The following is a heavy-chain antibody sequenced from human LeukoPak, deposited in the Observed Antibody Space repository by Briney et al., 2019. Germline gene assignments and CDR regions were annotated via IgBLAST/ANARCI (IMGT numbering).Heavy chain of an antibody. D-gene: IGHD3-3*01. J-gene: IGHJ5*02. CDR2: IYYSGSP. CDR3: ARAGYDFWSGYGNLNWFDP. V-gene: IGHV4-59*01. CDR1: GGSISSYY. Sequence: SETLSLTCTVSGGSISSYYWSWIRQPPGKGLEWIGYIYYSGSPNYNPSLKSRGTISVDTSKNQFSMKLSSVTAANTAVYYCARAGYDFWSGYGNLNWFDPWGQGTLVTVSS.